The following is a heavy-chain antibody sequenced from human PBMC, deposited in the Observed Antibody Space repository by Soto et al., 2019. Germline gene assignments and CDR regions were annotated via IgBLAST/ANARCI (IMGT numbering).Heavy chain of an antibody. Sequence: SETLSLTCTVPGGSISSSSYYWGWIRQPPGKGLEWIGSIYYSGSTYYNPSLKSRVTISVDTSKNQFSLKLSSVTAADTAVYYCARHAYSSGFHFDYWGQGTLVTVSS. J-gene: IGHJ4*02. D-gene: IGHD6-19*01. CDR2: IYYSGST. V-gene: IGHV4-39*01. CDR1: GGSISSSSYY. CDR3: ARHAYSSGFHFDY.